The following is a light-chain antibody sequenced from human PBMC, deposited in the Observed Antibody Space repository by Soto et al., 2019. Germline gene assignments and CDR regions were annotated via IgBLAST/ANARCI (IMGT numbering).Light chain of an antibody. CDR3: SSYTSSILYV. J-gene: IGLJ1*01. CDR2: DVS. V-gene: IGLV2-14*01. CDR1: SSDVGGYNY. Sequence: QSVLTQPASVSGSPGQSITISCTGTSSDVGGYNYVSWYQQHPGKAPKLMIYDVSNRPSGVSNRLSGSKSGNTASLTISGLQAEDEADYYCSSYTSSILYVFGTGTKVTVL.